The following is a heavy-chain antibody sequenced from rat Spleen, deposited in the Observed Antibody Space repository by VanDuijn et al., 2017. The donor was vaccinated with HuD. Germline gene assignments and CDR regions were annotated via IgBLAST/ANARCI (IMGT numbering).Heavy chain of an antibody. J-gene: IGHJ2*01. Sequence: EVQLVESGGGLVQPGRSMKLSCAASGFTFSDYGMAWVLQAPTKGLEWVASISYDGGSTYYRDSVKGRFTISRENAKSTLYLQMDSLRSEDTATYYCARRHYGYTDYFDYWGQGVMVTVSS. CDR3: ARRHYGYTDYFDY. CDR1: GFTFSDYG. CDR2: ISYDGGST. V-gene: IGHV5-25*01. D-gene: IGHD1-9*01.